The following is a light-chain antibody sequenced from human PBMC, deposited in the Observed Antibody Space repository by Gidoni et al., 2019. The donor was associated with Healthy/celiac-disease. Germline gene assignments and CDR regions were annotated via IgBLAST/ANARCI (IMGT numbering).Light chain of an antibody. V-gene: IGLV2-14*01. J-gene: IGLJ3*02. CDR3: SSYTSSSPWV. CDR1: SSGVGGSNY. CDR2: DVS. Sequence: QSALTQPASVSGSPGQSITISCTGTSSGVGGSNYVSWYQQHPGTAPKLMFYDVSNRPSGVSNRFSGSKSGNTASLTISGLQAEDEADYYCSSYTSSSPWVFGGGTKLTVL.